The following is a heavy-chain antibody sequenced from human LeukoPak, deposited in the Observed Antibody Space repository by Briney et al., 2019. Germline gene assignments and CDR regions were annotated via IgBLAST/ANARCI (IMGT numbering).Heavy chain of an antibody. D-gene: IGHD2-15*01. Sequence: SETLSLTCAVYGGSFSGYYWSWIRQPPGKGLEWIGEINHSGSTNYNPSLKSRVTISVDTSKNQFSLKLSSVTAADTAVYYCARESGVEANWFDPWGQGTLVTVSS. CDR2: INHSGST. CDR3: ARESGVEANWFDP. CDR1: GGSFSGYY. V-gene: IGHV4-34*01. J-gene: IGHJ5*02.